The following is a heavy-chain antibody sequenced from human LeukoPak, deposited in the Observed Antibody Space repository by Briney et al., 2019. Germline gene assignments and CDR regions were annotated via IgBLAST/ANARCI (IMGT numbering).Heavy chain of an antibody. CDR2: INPSSGRT. V-gene: IGHV1-2*02. Sequence: ASVKVSCKSSGYTFTGYYMHWVRQAPGQGLEWMGWINPSSGRTNYAQKFQGRVTMTRDTSISTAYMELSSLRSDDTAVYSCARAQTMAAAGTGPGDFWGQGTLVTVSS. D-gene: IGHD6-13*01. CDR3: ARAQTMAAAGTGPGDF. J-gene: IGHJ4*02. CDR1: GYTFTGYY.